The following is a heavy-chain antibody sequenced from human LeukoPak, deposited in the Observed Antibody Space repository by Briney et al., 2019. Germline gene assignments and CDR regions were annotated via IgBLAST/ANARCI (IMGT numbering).Heavy chain of an antibody. V-gene: IGHV4-4*02. CDR3: ARVNINNWHSCDY. J-gene: IGHJ4*02. D-gene: IGHD1-1*01. Sequence: SETLSLTCAVSGGSISSSNWWSWVRQPPGKGLEWIGEIYHSGSTNYNPSLKSRVTISVDKSRNHFSLNLSSVTAADTAVHYCARVNINNWHSCDYWGQGTLVTVSS. CDR1: GGSISSSNW. CDR2: IYHSGST.